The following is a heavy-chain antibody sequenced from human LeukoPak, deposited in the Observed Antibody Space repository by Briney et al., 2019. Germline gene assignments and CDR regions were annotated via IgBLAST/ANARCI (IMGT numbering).Heavy chain of an antibody. V-gene: IGHV1-2*02. CDR3: ARDIVVVVAAPYYYYYGMDV. D-gene: IGHD2-15*01. CDR1: GYTFTGYY. CDR2: INPNSGGT. J-gene: IGHJ6*02. Sequence: ASVKVSCKASGYTFTGYYMHWVRQAPGQGLEWIGWINPNSGGTNYAQKFQGRVTMTRDTSISTAYMELSRLRSDDTAVYYCARDIVVVVAAPYYYYYGMDVWGQGTTVTVSS.